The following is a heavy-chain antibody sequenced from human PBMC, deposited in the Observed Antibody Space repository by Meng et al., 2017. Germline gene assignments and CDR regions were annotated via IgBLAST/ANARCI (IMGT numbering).Heavy chain of an antibody. CDR1: GFTFSSYA. CDR2: ISGSGGST. V-gene: IGHV3-23*04. CDR3: ARAVTRYYFDY. Sequence: EVQLGESGGGLVQPGGALGLSCAASGFTFSSYAMSWVRQAPGKGLEWVSAISGSGGSTYYADSVKGRFTISRDNSKNTLYLQMNSLRAEDTAVYYCARAVTRYYFDYWGQGTLVTVSS. J-gene: IGHJ4*02. D-gene: IGHD4-17*01.